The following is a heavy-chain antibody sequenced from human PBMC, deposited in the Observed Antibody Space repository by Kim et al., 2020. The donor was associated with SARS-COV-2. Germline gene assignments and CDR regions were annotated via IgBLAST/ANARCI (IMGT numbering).Heavy chain of an antibody. V-gene: IGHV3-53*01. J-gene: IGHJ6*02. CDR3: GIVSASTYYYYGMDV. CDR1: GFTVSTNY. CDR2: IYSNGKT. Sequence: GGSLRLSCTASGFTVSTNYMSWVRQAPGKGLEWVSGIYSNGKTYYADFVRGRFTISRDSSKNTLYLQMNGLRAEDTALYYCGIVSASTYYYYGMDVWGQGTTVTVSS.